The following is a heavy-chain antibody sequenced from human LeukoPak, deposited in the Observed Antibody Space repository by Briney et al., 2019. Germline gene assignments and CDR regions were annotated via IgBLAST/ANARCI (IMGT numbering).Heavy chain of an antibody. D-gene: IGHD2-2*01. CDR2: IYYSGST. CDR1: GGSISSYY. J-gene: IGHJ3*02. V-gene: IGHV4-59*01. CDR3: AREGIVVVPAAIRKKDAFDI. Sequence: SETLSLTCTVSGGSISSYYWSWIRQPPGKGLEWIGYIYYSGSTNYNPSLKSRVTISVDTSKNQFSLKLSSVTAADTAVYYCAREGIVVVPAAIRKKDAFDIWGQGTMVTVSS.